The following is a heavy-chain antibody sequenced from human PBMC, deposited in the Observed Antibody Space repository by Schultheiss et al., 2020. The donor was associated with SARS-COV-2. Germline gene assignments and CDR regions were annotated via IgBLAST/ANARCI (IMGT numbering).Heavy chain of an antibody. D-gene: IGHD3-9*01. Sequence: GGSLRLSCAASGFTFSNYSMNWVRQAPGKGLEWVSFISSSSSYIYYADSVKGRFTISRDNAKNSLYLQMNSLRAEDTAVYYCAKDLRRITIFSGSYYGMDVWGQGTTVTVSS. V-gene: IGHV3-21*04. CDR1: GFTFSNYS. CDR2: ISSSSSYI. J-gene: IGHJ6*02. CDR3: AKDLRRITIFSGSYYGMDV.